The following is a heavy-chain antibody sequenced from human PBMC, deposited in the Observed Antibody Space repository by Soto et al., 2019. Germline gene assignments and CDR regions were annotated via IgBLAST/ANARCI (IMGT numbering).Heavy chain of an antibody. CDR3: ARGIATGQLDP. CDR2: INPDNGNT. CDR1: GYTFTRYT. Sequence: QVQLVQSGAAVKKPGASVKISCKASGYTFTRYTMNWVRQAPGQRLEWMGWINPDNGNTKSSQKFQDRVIITRDTSASTAYMDLSSLRSDDTAVYYCARGIATGQLDPWGQGTLVTVSS. J-gene: IGHJ5*02. D-gene: IGHD2-15*01. V-gene: IGHV1-3*01.